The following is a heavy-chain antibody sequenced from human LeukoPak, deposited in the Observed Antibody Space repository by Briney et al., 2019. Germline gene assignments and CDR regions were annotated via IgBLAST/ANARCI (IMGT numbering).Heavy chain of an antibody. CDR2: IYSGGST. CDR3: ARDDTRGVFDY. J-gene: IGHJ4*02. D-gene: IGHD3-10*01. Sequence: GGSLRLSCAASGFTVSSNYMSWVRQAPGKGLDWVSVIYSGGSTYYADSVKGRFTISRDNSKNTLYLQMNSLRAEDTAVYYCARDDTRGVFDYWGQGTLVTVSS. CDR1: GFTVSSNY. V-gene: IGHV3-66*01.